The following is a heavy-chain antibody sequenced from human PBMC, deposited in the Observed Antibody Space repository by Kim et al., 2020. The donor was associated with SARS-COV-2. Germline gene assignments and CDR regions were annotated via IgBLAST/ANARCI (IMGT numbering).Heavy chain of an antibody. CDR1: GFTFSSYA. D-gene: IGHD3-22*01. V-gene: IGHV3-23*01. Sequence: GGSLRLSCDAAGFTFSSYAMSWVRQAPGKGLEWVSGISGSGGNTYYADSVKGRFTISRDNSKNTLYLQMNSLRADDTAVYYCAKDTGTTMMAVRRFGFDNWGQGTLVTVSS. CDR3: AKDTGTTMMAVRRFGFDN. J-gene: IGHJ4*02. CDR2: ISGSGGNT.